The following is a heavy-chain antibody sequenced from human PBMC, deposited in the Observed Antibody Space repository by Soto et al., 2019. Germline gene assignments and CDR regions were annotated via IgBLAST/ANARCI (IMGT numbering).Heavy chain of an antibody. CDR1: GYSFAGYW. Sequence: PGESLKISCKGSGYSFAGYWITWVRQKPGKGLEWMGRIDPSDSQTYYSPSFQGQVTISADKSISTAYLQWSSLKASDTAMYYCARSISNCYYYGMDVWGQGTTVTVSS. D-gene: IGHD4-4*01. J-gene: IGHJ6*02. V-gene: IGHV5-10-1*04. CDR2: IDPSDSQT. CDR3: ARSISNCYYYGMDV.